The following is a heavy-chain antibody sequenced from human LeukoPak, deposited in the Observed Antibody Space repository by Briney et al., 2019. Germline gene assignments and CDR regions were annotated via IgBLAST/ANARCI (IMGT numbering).Heavy chain of an antibody. CDR3: ARGRNLAFDI. CDR2: IYYSGTT. Sequence: SETLSLTCTVSGGSISTYYWNWIRQPPGKGLEWIGYIYYSGTTNYNPSLKSRVSMSVATSKTQFSLRLTSVTAADTAVYYCARGRNLAFDIWGQGAMVTVSS. J-gene: IGHJ3*02. CDR1: GGSISTYY. V-gene: IGHV4-59*12.